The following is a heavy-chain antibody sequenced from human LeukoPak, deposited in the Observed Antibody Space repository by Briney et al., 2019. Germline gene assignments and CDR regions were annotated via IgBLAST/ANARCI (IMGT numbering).Heavy chain of an antibody. CDR2: IYYSGST. J-gene: IGHJ4*02. CDR1: GGSISSSSYY. Sequence: SETLSLTCTVSGGSISSSSYYWGWIRQPPGKGLEWIGYIYYSGSTNYNPSLKSRVTISVDTSKNQFSLKLSSVTAADTAVYYCARGDPSSGSPLLDYWGQGTLVTVSS. CDR3: ARGDPSSGSPLLDY. D-gene: IGHD3-22*01. V-gene: IGHV4-61*05.